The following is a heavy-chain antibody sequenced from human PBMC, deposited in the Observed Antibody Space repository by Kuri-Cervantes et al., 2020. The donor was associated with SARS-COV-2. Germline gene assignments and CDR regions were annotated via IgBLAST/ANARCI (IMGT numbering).Heavy chain of an antibody. CDR2: INADGSIT. Sequence: GESLKISCAASGFTFSNYWIHWVRQASGQGLVWVSGINADGSITRYADFVEGRFTLSRDNAKNMLFLQMNSLRAEDTAVYYCVRDGDHWNFDYWGQGTLVTVSS. D-gene: IGHD1-1*01. V-gene: IGHV3-74*01. CDR3: VRDGDHWNFDY. CDR1: GFTFSNYW. J-gene: IGHJ4*02.